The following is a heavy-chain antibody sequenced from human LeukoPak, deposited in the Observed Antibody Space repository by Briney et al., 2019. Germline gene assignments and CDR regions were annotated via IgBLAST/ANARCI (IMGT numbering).Heavy chain of an antibody. CDR2: INQDGSEK. CDR1: GFTFSSYA. CDR3: ARGGRVHFDY. Sequence: PGGSLRLSCSASGFTFSSYAMHWVRQAPGKGLEWVANINQDGSEKYYVDSVRGRFTISRDNAKNSLYLQMNSLRDEDTALYYCARGGRVHFDYWGQGTLVTVSS. J-gene: IGHJ4*02. V-gene: IGHV3-7*01.